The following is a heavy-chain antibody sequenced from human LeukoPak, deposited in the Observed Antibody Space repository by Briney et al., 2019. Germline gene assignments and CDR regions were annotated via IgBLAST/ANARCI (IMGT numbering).Heavy chain of an antibody. D-gene: IGHD3-10*01. CDR1: GFTVSSNY. CDR3: ASEGYYGSGSPPSLYFDY. J-gene: IGHJ4*02. V-gene: IGHV3-30*03. CDR2: ASSDLNVK. Sequence: GGSLRLSCAAAGFTVSSNYMSWVRQAPGKGLEWVAVASSDLNVKLYADSVKGRFTISRDNSRSTLYLQMNSLRPEDTAIYYCASEGYYGSGSPPSLYFDYWGQGTLVTVSS.